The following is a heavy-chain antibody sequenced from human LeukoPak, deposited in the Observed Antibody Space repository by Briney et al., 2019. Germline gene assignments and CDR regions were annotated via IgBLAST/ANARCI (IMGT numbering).Heavy chain of an antibody. CDR2: INHSGST. D-gene: IGHD1-26*01. Sequence: SETLSLTCAVYGGSFSGYYWSWIRQPPGKGLEWIGEINHSGSTNYNPSLKSRVTISIDTSKNQFSLKLSSVTAADTAVYYCARGFFGRDYWGQGTLVTVSS. CDR3: ARGFFGRDY. J-gene: IGHJ4*02. V-gene: IGHV4-34*01. CDR1: GGSFSGYY.